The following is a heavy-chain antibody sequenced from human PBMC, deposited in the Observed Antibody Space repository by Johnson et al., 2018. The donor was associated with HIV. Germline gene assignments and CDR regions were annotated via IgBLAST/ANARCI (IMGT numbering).Heavy chain of an antibody. V-gene: IGHV3-30*04. Sequence: VQLVESGGGLVQPGESLRLSCAASGFTVSSYAMHWVRPAPGKGLEWVAVISYDGSNKYYADSVKGRFTISRDNSKNTLYLQLNSLRAEDTAVYYCARDCTGGVCSDAFDIWGQGTMVTVSS. J-gene: IGHJ3*02. CDR1: GFTVSSYA. CDR3: ARDCTGGVCSDAFDI. CDR2: ISYDGSNK. D-gene: IGHD2-8*02.